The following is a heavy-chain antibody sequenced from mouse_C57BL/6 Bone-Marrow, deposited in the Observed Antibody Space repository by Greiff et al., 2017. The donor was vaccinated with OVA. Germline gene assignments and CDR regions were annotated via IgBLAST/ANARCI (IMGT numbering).Heavy chain of an antibody. Sequence: EVKLMESGPELVKPGASVKISCKASGYSFTDYNMNWVKQSNGKSLEWIGVINPNYGTTSYNQKFKGKATLTVDQSSSTAYMQLNSLTSEDSAVYYCARWGTTVGAFDVWGTGTTVTVSS. CDR3: ARWGTTVGAFDV. CDR1: GYSFTDYN. J-gene: IGHJ1*03. V-gene: IGHV1-39*01. CDR2: INPNYGTT. D-gene: IGHD1-1*01.